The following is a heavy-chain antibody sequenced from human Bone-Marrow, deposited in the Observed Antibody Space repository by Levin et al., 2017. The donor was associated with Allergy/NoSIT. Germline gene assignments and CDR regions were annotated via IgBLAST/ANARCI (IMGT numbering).Heavy chain of an antibody. CDR1: GFNVSRNY. CDR3: ARGRGYYSESNGFYWFDP. CDR2: IYADGSK. D-gene: IGHD3-22*01. Sequence: SCAASGFNVSRNYMSWVRQAPGKGLEWVSIIYADGSKYYADSVKGRFTISRDVSDKTIFLQVHSLSPDDTAVYYCARGRGYYSESNGFYWFDPWGQGTLVTVSS. V-gene: IGHV3-53*01. J-gene: IGHJ5*02.